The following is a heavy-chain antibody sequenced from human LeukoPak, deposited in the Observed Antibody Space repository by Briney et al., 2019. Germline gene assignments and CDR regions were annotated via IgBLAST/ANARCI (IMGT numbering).Heavy chain of an antibody. CDR3: AYGGDAYKTGY. V-gene: IGHV4-59*01. CDR1: GASITDYY. Sequence: PSETLSLTCSVSGASITDYYWSWIRQPPGKGLEWIGYIYYSGSPNYSPSLKSRDTLSLDTSQNQFSLKLTSVTAADTAVYYCAYGGDAYKTGYWGQGTLVTVSS. D-gene: IGHD5-24*01. J-gene: IGHJ4*02. CDR2: IYYSGSP.